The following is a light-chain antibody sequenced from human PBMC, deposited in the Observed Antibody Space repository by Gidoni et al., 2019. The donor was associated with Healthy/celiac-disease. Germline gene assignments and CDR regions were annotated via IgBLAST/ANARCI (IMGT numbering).Light chain of an antibody. CDR2: WAS. CDR1: QSVLYSSNNKNY. Sequence: DIVITQSPDYLAVSLGERATINCKSSQSVLYSSNNKNYLAWYQQKPGQPPKLLIYWASTRESGVPDRFIGSGSGTDFTLTISSLQAEDVAVYYCQQYYSTPLTFGGGTKVEIK. V-gene: IGKV4-1*01. CDR3: QQYYSTPLT. J-gene: IGKJ4*01.